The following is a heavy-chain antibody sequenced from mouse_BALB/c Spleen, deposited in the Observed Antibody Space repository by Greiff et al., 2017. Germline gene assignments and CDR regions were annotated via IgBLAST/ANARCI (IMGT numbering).Heavy chain of an antibody. V-gene: IGHV5-12-2*01. CDR3: AREGKYGNYPYAMDY. Sequence: EVMLVESGGGLVQPGGSLKLSCAASGFTFSSYTMSWVRQTPEKRLEWVAYISNGGGSTYYPDTVKGRFTISRDNAKNTLYLQMSSLKSEDTAMYYCAREGKYGNYPYAMDYWGQGTSVTVSS. J-gene: IGHJ4*01. CDR1: GFTFSSYT. CDR2: ISNGGGST. D-gene: IGHD2-10*02.